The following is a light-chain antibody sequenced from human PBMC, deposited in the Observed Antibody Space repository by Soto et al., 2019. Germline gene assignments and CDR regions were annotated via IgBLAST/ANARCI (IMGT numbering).Light chain of an antibody. CDR1: KSINSY. J-gene: IGKJ1*01. Sequence: DIPMTQSPSSQSASVGDRVTITCRASKSINSYLNWYQQKPGKAPKLLIYAASSLQSGVPSRFSGSGSETDFTLTITSLQPDDFATYYCQQSFSTPRTFGQGTKVEI. CDR2: AAS. CDR3: QQSFSTPRT. V-gene: IGKV1-39*01.